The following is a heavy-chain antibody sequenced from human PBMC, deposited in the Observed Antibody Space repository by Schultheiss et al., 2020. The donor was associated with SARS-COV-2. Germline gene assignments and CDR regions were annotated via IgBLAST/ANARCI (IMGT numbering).Heavy chain of an antibody. V-gene: IGHV1-69*05. CDR3: ARGTWELGSDS. Sequence: SVKVSCKSSGGTSINYAITWVRQAPGQGLEWMGGIIPVFGTTHYAQQFQGRVTITRDTSISTAYMDLSSLRSEDTAIYYCARGTWELGSDSWGQGTLVTVSS. CDR1: GGTSINYA. J-gene: IGHJ4*02. CDR2: IIPVFGTT. D-gene: IGHD1-26*01.